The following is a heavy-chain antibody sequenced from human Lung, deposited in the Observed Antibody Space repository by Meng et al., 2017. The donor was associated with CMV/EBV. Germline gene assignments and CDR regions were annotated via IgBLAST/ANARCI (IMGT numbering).Heavy chain of an antibody. J-gene: IGHJ5*02. Sequence: HVHLPDSGPAQVKPSETLYLTCTVPGDSITSYSGSWIRPPAGKGLEWIWRISASWNTRYNPSLKSRVTMSVDTSKNQFSLKLSSVTAADTAVYYRARDFGSSWYPNWFDPWGQGTLVTVSS. V-gene: IGHV4-4*07. D-gene: IGHD6-13*01. CDR2: ISASWNT. CDR3: ARDFGSSWYPNWFDP. CDR1: GDSITSYS.